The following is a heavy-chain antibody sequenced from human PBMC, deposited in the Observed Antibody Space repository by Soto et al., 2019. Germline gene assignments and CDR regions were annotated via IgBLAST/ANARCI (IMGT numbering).Heavy chain of an antibody. CDR1: GFTFSSYA. D-gene: IGHD3-22*01. V-gene: IGHV3-23*01. CDR3: AKDLGLYYYDSSGYFDY. CDR2: ISGSGGST. J-gene: IGHJ4*02. Sequence: EVQLLESGGGLVQPGGSLRLSCAASGFTFSSYAMSWVRQAPGKGLEWVSAISGSGGSTYYADSVKGRFTISRDNSKNTLYLQMNSLRAEDTAVYYCAKDLGLYYYDSSGYFDYWGQGTLVTVSS.